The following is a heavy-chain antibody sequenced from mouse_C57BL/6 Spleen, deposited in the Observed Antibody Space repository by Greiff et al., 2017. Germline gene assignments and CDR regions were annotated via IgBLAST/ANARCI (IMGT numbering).Heavy chain of an antibody. J-gene: IGHJ1*03. D-gene: IGHD1-1*01. CDR2: IDPSDSET. CDR1: GYTFTSYW. Sequence: QVQLQQPGAELVRPGSSVKLSCKASGYTFTSYWMHWVKQRPIQGLEWIGNIDPSDSETHYNQKFKDKATLTVDKSSSTAYRQLSSLTSEDSAVYYCARMTTVVATDFDVWGTGTTVTVSS. CDR3: ARMTTVVATDFDV. V-gene: IGHV1-52*01.